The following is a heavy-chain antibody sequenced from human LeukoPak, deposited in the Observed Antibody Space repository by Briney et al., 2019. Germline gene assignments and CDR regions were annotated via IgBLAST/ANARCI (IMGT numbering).Heavy chain of an antibody. V-gene: IGHV3-30-3*01. J-gene: IGHJ4*02. CDR1: GFTFSSYA. CDR2: VSYDGSNK. Sequence: GRSLRLSCAASGFTFSSYAMHWVRQAPGKGLEWVAVVSYDGSNKYYADSVKGRFTISRDNSKNTLYLQMNSLRAEDTAVYYCARPNAVYSSGWSTPDYWGQGTLVTVSS. CDR3: ARPNAVYSSGWSTPDY. D-gene: IGHD6-19*01.